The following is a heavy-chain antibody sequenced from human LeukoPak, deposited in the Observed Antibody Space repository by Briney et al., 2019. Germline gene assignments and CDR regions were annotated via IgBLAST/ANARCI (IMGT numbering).Heavy chain of an antibody. CDR2: IWYDGSNK. J-gene: IGHJ4*02. Sequence: PGGSLRLSCAASGFTFSSYGMHWVRQAPGKGLEWVAVIWYDGSNKYYADSVKGRFTISRDNSKNTLYLQMNSLRAEDTAVYYCARDLSRYCSGGSCYSGGYWGQGTLVTVSS. CDR1: GFTFSSYG. D-gene: IGHD2-15*01. V-gene: IGHV3-33*01. CDR3: ARDLSRYCSGGSCYSGGY.